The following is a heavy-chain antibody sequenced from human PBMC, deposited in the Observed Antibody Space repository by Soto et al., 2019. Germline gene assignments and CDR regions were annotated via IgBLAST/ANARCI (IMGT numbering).Heavy chain of an antibody. Sequence: GGSLRLSCAASGFTFSTYAMSWVRQAPGKGLEWVSAISGSGDTTYYANSVKGRFTISRDNSKNTLYLQMNSLRAENTAVYYCAKGSYRPHDYWGQGTLVTVSS. CDR1: GFTFSTYA. CDR2: ISGSGDTT. V-gene: IGHV3-23*01. CDR3: AKGSYRPHDY. D-gene: IGHD1-26*01. J-gene: IGHJ4*02.